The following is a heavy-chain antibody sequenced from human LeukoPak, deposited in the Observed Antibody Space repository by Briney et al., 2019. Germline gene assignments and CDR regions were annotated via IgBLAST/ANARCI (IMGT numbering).Heavy chain of an antibody. J-gene: IGHJ6*02. Sequence: GGSLSLSCAASGFTFSSYAMSWVRQAPGKGLEWVSAISGSGGSTYYADSVKGRFTISRDNSKNTLYLQMNSLRAEDTAVYYCAKDLLPTAGYYYGMDVWGQGTTVTVSS. CDR3: AKDLLPTAGYYYGMDV. CDR2: ISGSGGST. CDR1: GFTFSSYA. D-gene: IGHD6-13*01. V-gene: IGHV3-23*01.